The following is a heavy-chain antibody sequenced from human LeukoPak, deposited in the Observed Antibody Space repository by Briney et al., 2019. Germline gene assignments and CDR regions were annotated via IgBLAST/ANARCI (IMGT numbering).Heavy chain of an antibody. CDR1: GFTFSDYW. V-gene: IGHV3-7*03. Sequence: PGGSLRLSCAASGFTFSDYWMSWVRQAPGKGLEWVANINQDGSDKYSVDSVKGRFTISRDNAKNSLYLQMNSLRAEDTAVYYCARLGYSSAWPYYSFGMDVWGQGTTVTVS. CDR3: ARLGYSSAWPYYSFGMDV. CDR2: INQDGSDK. D-gene: IGHD6-19*01. J-gene: IGHJ6*02.